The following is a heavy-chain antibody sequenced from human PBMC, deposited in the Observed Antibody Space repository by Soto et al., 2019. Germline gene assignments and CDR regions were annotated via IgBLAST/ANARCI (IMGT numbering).Heavy chain of an antibody. CDR3: ARGMVRGVIDWFDP. D-gene: IGHD3-10*01. Sequence: TLSLTCPVSGGSISSGDYYWSWNRQPPGKGLEWIGYIYYSGSTYYNPSLKSRVTISVDTSKNQFSLKLSSVTAADTAVYYCARGMVRGVIDWFDPCGQVTLITV. V-gene: IGHV4-30-4*01. J-gene: IGHJ5*02. CDR1: GGSISSGDYY. CDR2: IYYSGST.